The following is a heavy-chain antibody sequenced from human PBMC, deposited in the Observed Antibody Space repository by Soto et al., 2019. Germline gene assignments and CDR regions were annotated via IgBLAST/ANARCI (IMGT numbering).Heavy chain of an antibody. J-gene: IGHJ4*02. CDR3: ARVDGLGDHIRFDY. D-gene: IGHD2-21*02. Sequence: PSETLSLTCTVSGGSISSYYWSWIRQPPGKGLEWIVYIYYSVSTNYNPSLKSRVTISVDTSKNQFSLKLSSVTAADTAVYYCARVDGLGDHIRFDYWGQGTLVTVSS. CDR1: GGSISSYY. V-gene: IGHV4-59*01. CDR2: IYYSVST.